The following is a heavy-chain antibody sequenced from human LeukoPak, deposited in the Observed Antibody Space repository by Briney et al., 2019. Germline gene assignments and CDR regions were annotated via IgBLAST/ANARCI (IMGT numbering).Heavy chain of an antibody. Sequence: QSGGSLRLSCAASGFTFSSYSMNWVRQAPGKGLEWVSYISSSSSTIYYADSVKGRFTISRDNAKNSLYLQMNSLRAEDTAVYYCARDLHYYDSSGYLDYWGRGTLVTVSS. J-gene: IGHJ4*02. CDR1: GFTFSSYS. CDR2: ISSSSSTI. D-gene: IGHD3-22*01. CDR3: ARDLHYYDSSGYLDY. V-gene: IGHV3-48*04.